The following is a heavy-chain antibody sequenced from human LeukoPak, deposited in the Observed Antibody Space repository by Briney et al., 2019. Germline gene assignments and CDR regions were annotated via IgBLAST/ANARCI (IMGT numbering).Heavy chain of an antibody. CDR3: ARVRSGYDTYYFDY. V-gene: IGHV4-34*01. CDR2: INHSGST. Sequence: SETLSLTCAVDGGSFSGYYWSWIRQPPGKGLEWIGEINHSGSTNYNPSLKSRVTISVDTPKNQFSLKLSSVTAADTAVYYCARVRSGYDTYYFDYWGQGTLVTVSS. J-gene: IGHJ4*02. D-gene: IGHD5-12*01. CDR1: GGSFSGYY.